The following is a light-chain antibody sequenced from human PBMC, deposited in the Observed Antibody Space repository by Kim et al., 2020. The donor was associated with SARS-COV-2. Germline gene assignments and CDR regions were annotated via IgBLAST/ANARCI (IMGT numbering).Light chain of an antibody. Sequence: HSITISWTGTNTDVGGYNFVSWYQRHPGKAPKLMIYDVTKRPSGVSNRFSGSKSGNTASLTISGLQAEDEADYYCTSYTSSSTWVFGGGTKVTVL. J-gene: IGLJ3*02. CDR3: TSYTSSSTWV. V-gene: IGLV2-14*03. CDR1: NTDVGGYNF. CDR2: DVT.